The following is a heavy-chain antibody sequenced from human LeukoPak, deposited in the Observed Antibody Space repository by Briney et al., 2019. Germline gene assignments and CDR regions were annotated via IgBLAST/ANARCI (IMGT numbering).Heavy chain of an antibody. CDR3: AREGQQLVPPLDY. CDR1: GSITSGSYH. J-gene: IGHJ4*02. D-gene: IGHD6-6*01. V-gene: IGHV4-61*02. CDR2: IHVSGST. Sequence: SETLSLTCSVSGSITSGSYHWSWIRQPAGKGLEWIGRIHVSGSTNYNPSLESRVTISVDTLKNQFSLKLTSLTAADTAVYYCAREGQQLVPPLDYWGQGTLVTVSS.